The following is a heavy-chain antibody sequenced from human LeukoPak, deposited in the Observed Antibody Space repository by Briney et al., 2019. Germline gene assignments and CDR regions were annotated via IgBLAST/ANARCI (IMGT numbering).Heavy chain of an antibody. CDR1: GFTFSSYS. Sequence: GGSLRLSCAASGFTFSSYSMNWVRQAPGKGLEWVSSISSSSSYIYYADSVKGRFTISRDNAKNSLYLQMNSLRAEDTAVYDCARDGIVGATNGFDYWGQGTLVTVSS. J-gene: IGHJ4*02. V-gene: IGHV3-21*01. D-gene: IGHD1-26*01. CDR3: ARDGIVGATNGFDY. CDR2: ISSSSSYI.